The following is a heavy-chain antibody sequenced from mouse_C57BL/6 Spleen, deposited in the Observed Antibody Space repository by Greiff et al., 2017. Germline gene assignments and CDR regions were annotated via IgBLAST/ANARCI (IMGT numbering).Heavy chain of an antibody. Sequence: QVQLQQPGAELVMPGASVKLSCKASGYTFTGYWMHWVKQRPGQGLEWIGEIDPSYSYTNYNQKFKGKSTLTVDKASSTAYMQLSSLTSEDSAVYYCARGGLLFWYFDDWGTGTTVTVSS. J-gene: IGHJ1*03. D-gene: IGHD2-10*01. CDR3: ARGGLLFWYFDD. CDR2: IDPSYSYT. V-gene: IGHV1-69*01. CDR1: GYTFTGYW.